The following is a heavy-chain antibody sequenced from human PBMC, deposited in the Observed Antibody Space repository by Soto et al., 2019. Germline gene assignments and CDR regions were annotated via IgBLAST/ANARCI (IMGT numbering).Heavy chain of an antibody. CDR3: AKDKRPDGAWDMDY. Sequence: EVQLLESGGCVVQPGGSLRLSCAASGFALSTYTMNWVRQAPGKGLEWVSSIIGSSGATDYADSVRGRFTISRDISAKSVFVQRDGLRVEDTAGYYCAKDKRPDGAWDMDYWGQGTLVTVSS. J-gene: IGHJ4*02. CDR1: GFALSTYT. CDR2: IIGSSGAT. D-gene: IGHD1-1*01. V-gene: IGHV3-23*01.